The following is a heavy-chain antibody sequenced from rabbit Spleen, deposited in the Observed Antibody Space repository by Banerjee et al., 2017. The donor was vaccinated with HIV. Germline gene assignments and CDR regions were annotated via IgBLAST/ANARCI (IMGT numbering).Heavy chain of an antibody. V-gene: IGHV1S69*01. CDR1: GFSLSRYG. Sequence: QSLEESGGRLVTPGTPLTLTCTASGFSLSRYGVSWVRQAPGKGLEWIGYIYSDGSASYANWVNGRFTVSRTSTTVDLRMTSLTTEDTATYFCARVGSGWDFTIWGPGTLVTVS. D-gene: IGHD4-1*01. CDR3: ARVGSGWDFTI. CDR2: IYSDGSA. J-gene: IGHJ4*02.